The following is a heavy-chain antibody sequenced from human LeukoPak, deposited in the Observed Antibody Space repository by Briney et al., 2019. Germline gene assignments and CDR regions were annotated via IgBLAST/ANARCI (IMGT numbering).Heavy chain of an antibody. CDR2: IIPVLNIR. D-gene: IGHD4-17*01. CDR1: GGTFNRYG. Sequence: ASVKVSCKASGGTFNRYGFSWIRQAPGQGLEWVGRIIPVLNIRNYAQRFQGRVTVELTSLTSSDTAIYFCATTVTTGVYYGPDVWGQGTTVIVSS. V-gene: IGHV1-69*04. CDR3: PDV. J-gene: IGHJ6*02.